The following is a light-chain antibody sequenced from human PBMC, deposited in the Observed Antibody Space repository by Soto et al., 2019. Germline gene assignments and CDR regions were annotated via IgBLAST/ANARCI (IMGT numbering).Light chain of an antibody. Sequence: ETVMTQSPGTLSVSVGDRVTLSCRASQSVSSDLAWYQQKSGQAPRLLVFGASTMATGIPARFSGSGTGTEFTLTISSLQSEDFAVYYCQQCRNWPYTFGQGTKLEIK. CDR1: QSVSSD. V-gene: IGKV3-15*01. CDR2: GAS. J-gene: IGKJ2*01. CDR3: QQCRNWPYT.